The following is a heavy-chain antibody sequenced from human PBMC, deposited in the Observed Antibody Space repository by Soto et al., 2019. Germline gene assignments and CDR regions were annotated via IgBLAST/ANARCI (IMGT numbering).Heavy chain of an antibody. CDR3: ARGRRVVNGIPWMDS. D-gene: IGHD2-21*01. CDR1: GYSISGGYY. V-gene: IGHV4-38-2*01. J-gene: IGHJ4*02. Sequence: PSETLSLTCAVSGYSISGGYYWGWIRQPPGKGLEWIGSLHASASTYYNPSLLRRVSMSVDTSRNQFSLKLNSVTAADTAVYYCARGRRVVNGIPWMDSWGQGTLVTVSS. CDR2: LHASAST.